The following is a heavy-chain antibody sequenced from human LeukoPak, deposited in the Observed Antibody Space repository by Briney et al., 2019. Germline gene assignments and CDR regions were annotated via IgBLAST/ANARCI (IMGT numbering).Heavy chain of an antibody. CDR3: ARAQRYCGSTSCYAPVAF. D-gene: IGHD2-2*01. CDR2: MNPNSGNT. Sequence: ASVKVSCKASGYTFTGYDINWVRQATGQGLEWMGWMNPNSGNTDYAQKFQGRVTMTRNTSITTAYMELSSLRSEDTAVYYCARAQRYCGSTSCYAPVAFWGQGTLVTVSS. V-gene: IGHV1-8*01. J-gene: IGHJ4*02. CDR1: GYTFTGYD.